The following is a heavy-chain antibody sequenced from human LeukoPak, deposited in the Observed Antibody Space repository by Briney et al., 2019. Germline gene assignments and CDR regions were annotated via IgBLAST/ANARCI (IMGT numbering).Heavy chain of an antibody. D-gene: IGHD2-21*02. J-gene: IGHJ4*02. V-gene: IGHV1-69*13. CDR2: IIPIFGTA. CDR1: GGTFSSYA. CDR3: ARGDLAYCGGDCSYYFDY. Sequence: SVKVSCKASGGTFSSYAISWVRQAPGQGLEWMGGIIPIFGTANYAQKFQGRVTITADESTSTAYMELSSLRSEDTAVYYCARGDLAYCGGDCSYYFDYWGQGTLVTVSS.